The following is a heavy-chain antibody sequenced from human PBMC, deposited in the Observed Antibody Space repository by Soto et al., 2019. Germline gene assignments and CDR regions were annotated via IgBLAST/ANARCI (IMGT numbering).Heavy chain of an antibody. CDR1: GYTFTGYY. D-gene: IGHD2-2*02. CDR2: INPNSGGT. J-gene: IGHJ6*02. CDR3: ARGGPIVVVPAAILAYYYYGMDV. V-gene: IGHV1-2*02. Sequence: ASVKVSCKASGYTFTGYYMHWVRQAPGQGLEWMGWINPNSGGTNYAQKFQGRVTMTRDTSISTAYMELSRLRSDDTAVYYCARGGPIVVVPAAILAYYYYGMDVWGQGTTVTVSS.